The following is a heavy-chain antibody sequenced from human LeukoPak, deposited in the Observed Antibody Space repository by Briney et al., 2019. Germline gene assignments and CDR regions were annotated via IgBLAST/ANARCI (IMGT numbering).Heavy chain of an antibody. V-gene: IGHV1-2*02. J-gene: IGHJ4*02. Sequence: ASVKVSCKTSGLTFTDYLMHWVRQAPGQGLEWMGWMNLNSGGTKYAQRFQGRVTMTRDTSISIAYMDLNSLRSDDAAVYYCARDLSTSATWEFDYWGQGTLVTVSS. CDR2: MNLNSGGT. CDR3: ARDLSTSATWEFDY. CDR1: GLTFTDYL. D-gene: IGHD6-25*01.